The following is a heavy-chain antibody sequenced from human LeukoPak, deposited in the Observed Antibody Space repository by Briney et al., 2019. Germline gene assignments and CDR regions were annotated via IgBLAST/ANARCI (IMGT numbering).Heavy chain of an antibody. V-gene: IGHV4-38-2*02. D-gene: IGHD2-15*01. CDR1: GYSISSGYY. CDR2: IYHSGST. CDR3: ARVTYCSGGSCHQASFDY. J-gene: IGHJ4*02. Sequence: PSETLSLTCTVSGYSISSGYYWGWIRQPPGKGLEWIGSIYHSGSTYYNPSLKSRVTISVDTSKNQFSLKLSSVTAADTAVYYCARVTYCSGGSCHQASFDYWGQGTLVTVSS.